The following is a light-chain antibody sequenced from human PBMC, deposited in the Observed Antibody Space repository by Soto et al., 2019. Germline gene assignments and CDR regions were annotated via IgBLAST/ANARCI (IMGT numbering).Light chain of an antibody. V-gene: IGKV3-20*01. CDR3: QQYGSSPPIT. J-gene: IGKJ5*01. CDR2: GAS. CDR1: QSVSSNH. Sequence: DIVLTQSPGTLSLSPGARATLYCRASQSVSSNHFAWYQQKPGQAPRLLIYGASNRATGIPDRCSGSGSGTDFTLTISRLEPEDFAVYYCQQYGSSPPITFGQGTRLEIK.